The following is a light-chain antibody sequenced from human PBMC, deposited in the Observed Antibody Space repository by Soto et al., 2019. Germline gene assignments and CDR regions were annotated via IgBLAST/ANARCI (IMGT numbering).Light chain of an antibody. CDR2: DVS. CDR3: SSYTTTRSYV. V-gene: IGLV2-14*01. Sequence: SVLTPPSPLSWAPGQSIPISCPGTSSHVGGYNYVSWYQQHPGGVPKLMIYDVSNRPSGISDRFSASKSGNTASLTISRLQAEDEADYYCSSYTTTRSYVFGTGTKVTVL. CDR1: SSHVGGYNY. J-gene: IGLJ1*01.